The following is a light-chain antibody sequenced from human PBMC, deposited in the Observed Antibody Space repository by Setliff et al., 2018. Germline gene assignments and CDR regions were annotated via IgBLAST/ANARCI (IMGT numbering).Light chain of an antibody. CDR2: DVS. CDR3: CSYGGTLDV. V-gene: IGLV2-11*01. CDR1: SSDVGGYNS. J-gene: IGLJ1*01. Sequence: QSVLTQPRSVSGSPGQSVTISCTGTSSDVGGYNSVSWYQQHPDKPPKLIIYDVSTRPSGVPDRFSGSKSGNTASLTISGLQAEDEADYYCCSYGGTLDVFGTRTKVTVL.